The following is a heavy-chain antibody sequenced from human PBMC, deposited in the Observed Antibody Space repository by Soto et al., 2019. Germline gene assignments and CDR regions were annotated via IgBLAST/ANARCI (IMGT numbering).Heavy chain of an antibody. CDR1: GGSFSGYY. V-gene: IGHV4-34*01. Sequence: PSETLSLTCALYGGSFSGYYWSWIRQPPGKGLEWIGEINHSGSTNYNPSLKSRITISVDTSKNQFSLKLSSVTAADTAVYFCASPTESGMDVWGRGTTVTVSS. D-gene: IGHD1-26*01. CDR2: INHSGST. CDR3: ASPTESGMDV. J-gene: IGHJ6*02.